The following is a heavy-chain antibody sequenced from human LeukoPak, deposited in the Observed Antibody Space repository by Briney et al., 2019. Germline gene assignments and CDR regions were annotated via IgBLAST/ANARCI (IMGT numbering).Heavy chain of an antibody. J-gene: IGHJ4*02. CDR3: WGSTSSNFDY. V-gene: IGHV3-48*04. CDR2: ISSSGGTI. Sequence: GGSLRLSCAASGFTFSSSAMSWVRQAPGKGLEWVSYISSSGGTIHYADSVKGRFTISRDNAKNSLYLQMNSLRAEDTAVYYCWGSTSSNFDYWGQGTLVTVSS. CDR1: GFTFSSSA. D-gene: IGHD2-2*01.